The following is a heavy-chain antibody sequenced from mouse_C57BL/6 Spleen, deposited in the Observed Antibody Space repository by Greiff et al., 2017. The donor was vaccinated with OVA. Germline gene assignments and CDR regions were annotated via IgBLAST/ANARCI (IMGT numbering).Heavy chain of an antibody. CDR2: ISSGGSYT. Sequence: EVQGVESGGDLVKPGGSLKLSCAASGFTFSSYGMSWVRQTPDKRLEWVATISSGGSYTYYPDSVKGRFTISRDNAKNTLYLQMSSLKSEDTAMYYCAREGITTVVATYWYFDVWGTGTTVTVSS. V-gene: IGHV5-6*01. CDR1: GFTFSSYG. CDR3: AREGITTVVATYWYFDV. D-gene: IGHD1-1*01. J-gene: IGHJ1*03.